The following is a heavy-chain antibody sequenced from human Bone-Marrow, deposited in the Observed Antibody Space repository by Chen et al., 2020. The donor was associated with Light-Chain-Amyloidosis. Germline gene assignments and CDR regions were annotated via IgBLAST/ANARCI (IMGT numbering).Heavy chain of an antibody. J-gene: IGHJ3*02. CDR3: ARGLLSRGPGVALSDI. D-gene: IGHD3-10*01. Sequence: QVQLVQSGAEAKKPGASVKVSCKASGYTFTGYYMHWVRQAPGQGLEWMGWINPNSGGTNYAQKFQGRVTMTRDTSISTAYMELSRLRSDDTAVYYCARGLLSRGPGVALSDIWGQGTMVTVSS. V-gene: IGHV1-2*02. CDR1: GYTFTGYY. CDR2: INPNSGGT.